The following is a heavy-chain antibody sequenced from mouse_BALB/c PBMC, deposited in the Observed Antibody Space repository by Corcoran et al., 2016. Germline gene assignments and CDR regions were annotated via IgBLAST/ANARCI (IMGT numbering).Heavy chain of an antibody. D-gene: IGHD2-14*01. Sequence: EVQLQQSGAELVRPGALVKLSCKASGFNIKDYYMHWVKQRPEQGLEWIGWIDPENGNTIYDPKFQGKASITADTSSNTAYLQLSSLTSEDTAVYYCARGGNFDYGGQGTTLTVSS. CDR3: ARGGNFDY. J-gene: IGHJ2*01. CDR1: GFNIKDYY. V-gene: IGHV14-1*02. CDR2: IDPENGNT.